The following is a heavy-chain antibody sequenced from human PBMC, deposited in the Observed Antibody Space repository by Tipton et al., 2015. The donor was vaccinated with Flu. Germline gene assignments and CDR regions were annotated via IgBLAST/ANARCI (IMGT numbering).Heavy chain of an antibody. CDR1: GGSISSGSYF. D-gene: IGHD5/OR15-5a*01. Sequence: TLSLTCTVSGGSISSGSYFWGWIRQPAGEGLEWIGHISTSGSTNYNPSLKSRLTLSVYTSKNQFSLRLTSVTATDTALYYCARHERGVSTFPWGQGTLVTVSS. J-gene: IGHJ5*02. CDR2: ISTSGST. V-gene: IGHV4-61*09. CDR3: ARHERGVSTFP.